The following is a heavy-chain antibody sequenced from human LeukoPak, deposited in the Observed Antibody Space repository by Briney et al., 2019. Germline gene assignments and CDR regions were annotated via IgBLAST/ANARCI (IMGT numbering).Heavy chain of an antibody. CDR2: IYYSGST. Sequence: SQTLSLTCTVSGRSISSGGYYWSWIRQHPGRGRERIGYIYYSGSTYYNPSLKSRVTISGDTSKTPFSLKLSSVTAADTAVYYCAREREYYGAGSYFGNWFDPWGQGTLVTVSS. J-gene: IGHJ5*02. D-gene: IGHD3-10*01. CDR1: GRSISSGGYY. CDR3: AREREYYGAGSYFGNWFDP. V-gene: IGHV4-31*03.